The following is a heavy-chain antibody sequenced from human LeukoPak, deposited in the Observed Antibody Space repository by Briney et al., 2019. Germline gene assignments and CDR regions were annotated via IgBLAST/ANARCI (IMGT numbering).Heavy chain of an antibody. V-gene: IGHV3-7*01. D-gene: IGHD7-27*01. CDR3: TTIGGLGTDVY. CDR2: IKVDGTDK. J-gene: IGHJ4*02. Sequence: GGSLRLSCAASGFGFSNYWMSWVRQAPGKGLEWVAYIKVDGTDKYYLDSVEGRFTISRDNAKNSLYLQMNRLRAEDTAVYYCTTIGGLGTDVYWGQGTLVTVSS. CDR1: GFGFSNYW.